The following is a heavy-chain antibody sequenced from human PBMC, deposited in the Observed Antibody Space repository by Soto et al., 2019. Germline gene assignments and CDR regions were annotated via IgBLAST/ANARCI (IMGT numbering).Heavy chain of an antibody. J-gene: IGHJ6*02. Sequence: LRLSCAASGFTFSSYGMHWVRQAPGKGLEWVAVISYDGSNKYYADSVKGRFTISRDNSKNTLYLQMNSLRAEDTAVYYCAKGRDWSGNGMDVWGQGTTVTVSS. CDR1: GFTFSSYG. CDR2: ISYDGSNK. D-gene: IGHD3-3*01. V-gene: IGHV3-30*18. CDR3: AKGRDWSGNGMDV.